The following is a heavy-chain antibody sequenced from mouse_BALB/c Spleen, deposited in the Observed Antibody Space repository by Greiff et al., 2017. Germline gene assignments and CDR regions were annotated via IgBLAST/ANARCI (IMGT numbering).Heavy chain of an antibody. Sequence: DVHLVESGGGLVQPGGSLKLSCAASGFTFSSYGMSWVRQTPDKRLELVATINSNGGSTYYPDSVKGRFTISRDNAKNTLYLQMSSLKSEDTAMYYCARDDYDYFDYWGQGNTLTVSS. CDR2: INSNGGST. CDR3: ARDDYDYFDY. V-gene: IGHV5-6-3*01. J-gene: IGHJ2*01. CDR1: GFTFSSYG. D-gene: IGHD2-4*01.